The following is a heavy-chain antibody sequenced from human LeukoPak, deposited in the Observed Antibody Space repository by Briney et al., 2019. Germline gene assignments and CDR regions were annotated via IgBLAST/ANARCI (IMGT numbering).Heavy chain of an antibody. V-gene: IGHV1-2*02. CDR2: INPNSGGT. CDR3: ARPDLSGSYSDY. CDR1: GYTFTGYY. Sequence: ASVKVSCKASGYTFTGYYMHWVRQAPGQGLEWMGWINPNSGGTNYAQKFQGRVTMTRDTSISTAYMGLSRLRSDDTAVYYCARPDLSGSYSDYWGQGTLVTVSS. D-gene: IGHD1-26*01. J-gene: IGHJ4*02.